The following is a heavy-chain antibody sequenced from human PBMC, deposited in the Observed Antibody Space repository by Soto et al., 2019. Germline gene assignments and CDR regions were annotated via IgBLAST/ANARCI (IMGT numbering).Heavy chain of an antibody. V-gene: IGHV3-30*03. J-gene: IGHJ4*02. CDR2: ISYDGGNK. D-gene: IGHD2-8*01. CDR1: GFTFSSFA. CDR3: SLGGRCIITHGFDY. Sequence: QVQLVESGGGVAQPGRSLRLSCAGSGFTFSSFAIHWVRQAPGRGLEWVAVISYDGGNKYYADSVKGRFTISRDNSKNTLYLQMNSLSAEDTAVYYCSLGGRCIITHGFDYWGQGTLVTVSA.